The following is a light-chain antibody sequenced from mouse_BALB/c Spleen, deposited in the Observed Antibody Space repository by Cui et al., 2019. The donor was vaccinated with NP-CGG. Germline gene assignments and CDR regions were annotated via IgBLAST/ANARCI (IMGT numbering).Light chain of an antibody. J-gene: IGLJ1*01. Sequence: QAVVTQESALTTSPGETVTLTCRSSTGAVTTTNYANWVQEKQDHLFTGLIGGTNNRAPGVPARFSGSLIGDKAALTITGPQTEDEAIYFCALWFSNHWVFGGGTKLTVL. CDR3: ALWFSNHWV. CDR1: TGAVTTTNY. CDR2: GTN. V-gene: IGLV1*01.